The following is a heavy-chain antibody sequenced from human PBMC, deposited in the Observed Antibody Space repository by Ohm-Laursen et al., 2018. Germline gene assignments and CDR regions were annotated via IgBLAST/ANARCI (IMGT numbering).Heavy chain of an antibody. V-gene: IGHV3-23*01. Sequence: SLRLSCAASGFSFRSYAMSWVRQAPGKGLEWVSAISGSGGSTYYADSVKGRFTISRDNSKNTLYLQMNSLRAEDTAVYYCAKGYGDYAWNWFDPWGQGTLVTVSS. CDR2: ISGSGGST. CDR3: AKGYGDYAWNWFDP. CDR1: GFSFRSYA. D-gene: IGHD4-17*01. J-gene: IGHJ5*02.